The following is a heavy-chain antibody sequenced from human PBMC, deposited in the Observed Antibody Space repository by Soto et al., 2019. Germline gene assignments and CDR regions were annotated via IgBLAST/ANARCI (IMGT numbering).Heavy chain of an antibody. V-gene: IGHV4-34*01. D-gene: IGHD1-20*01. CDR2: INDSGST. CDR3: ARVQYNWNAGFDP. CDR1: GGSFSGHY. J-gene: IGHJ5*02. Sequence: SETLSLTCAVYGGSFSGHYWSWIRQPPGQGLEWIGEINDSGSTKYNPSLKSRVTISVDTSKNQFSLKLSSVTAADTAVYYCARVQYNWNAGFDPWGQGTLVTVSS.